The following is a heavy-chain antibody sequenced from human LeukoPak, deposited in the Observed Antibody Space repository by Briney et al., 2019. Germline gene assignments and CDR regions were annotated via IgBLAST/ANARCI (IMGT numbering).Heavy chain of an antibody. Sequence: SETLSLTCTVSGGSINSYYWSWIRQPPGKGLEWIGYIYYSGSTNYNPSLKSRVTISVDTSKNQFSLKLSSVTAADTAVYYCAREPPGIAAVDAFDIWGQGTMVTVSS. V-gene: IGHV4-59*01. CDR3: AREPPGIAAVDAFDI. CDR1: GGSINSYY. J-gene: IGHJ3*02. D-gene: IGHD6-13*01. CDR2: IYYSGST.